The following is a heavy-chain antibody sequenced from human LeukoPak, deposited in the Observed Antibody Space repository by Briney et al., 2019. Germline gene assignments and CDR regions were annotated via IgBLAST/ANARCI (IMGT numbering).Heavy chain of an antibody. D-gene: IGHD2-2*01. CDR1: GYTFTSYY. Sequence: ASVKVSCKASGYTFTSYYMHWVRQAPGQGLEWMGIINPSGGSTSYAQKFQGRVTMTRDTSTSTVYMELSSLRSEDTAVYYCARVSFRLNIVVVPAAPMGGYFDYWGQGTLVTVSS. CDR2: INPSGGST. J-gene: IGHJ4*02. CDR3: ARVSFRLNIVVVPAAPMGGYFDY. V-gene: IGHV1-46*01.